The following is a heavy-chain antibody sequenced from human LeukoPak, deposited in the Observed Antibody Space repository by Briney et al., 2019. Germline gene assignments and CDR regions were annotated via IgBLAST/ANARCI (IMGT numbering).Heavy chain of an antibody. Sequence: KSSQTLSLTCSVSGGSISSGSYYWSWVPQPAGKGLEWIGRIYTTGSTNYNPSLKSRVTISVDTSKNQFSLKLSSVTAADTAVYYCARGGTVVAPYWYFDLWGRGTLVTVSS. CDR3: ARGGTVVAPYWYFDL. D-gene: IGHD4-23*01. CDR2: IYTTGST. J-gene: IGHJ2*01. CDR1: GGSISSGSYY. V-gene: IGHV4-61*02.